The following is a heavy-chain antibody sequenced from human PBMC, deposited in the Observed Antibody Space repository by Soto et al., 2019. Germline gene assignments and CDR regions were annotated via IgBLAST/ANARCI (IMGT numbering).Heavy chain of an antibody. Sequence: PSETLSLTCAVSGGSISSGGYSWSRIRQPPGKGLEWIGYIYHSGSTYYNPSLKSRVTISVDRSKNQFSLTLRSVTAADTAVYYCARERRYCSSTSCHNWFDPWGQGTLVTVSS. V-gene: IGHV4-30-2*01. CDR3: ARERRYCSSTSCHNWFDP. J-gene: IGHJ5*02. CDR2: IYHSGST. CDR1: GGSISSGGYS. D-gene: IGHD2-2*01.